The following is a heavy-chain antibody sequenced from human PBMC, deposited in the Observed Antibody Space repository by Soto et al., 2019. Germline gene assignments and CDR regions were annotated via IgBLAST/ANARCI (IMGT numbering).Heavy chain of an antibody. CDR1: GGSFSSEYYH. D-gene: IGHD2-21*02. CDR3: AREDDGGDRDYYGLDV. V-gene: IGHV4-30-4*08. J-gene: IGHJ6*02. Sequence: QVQLQQSGPGLVKPSQTLSLTCTVSGGSFSSEYYHWTWIGHPPGKGLEWIGYIHYSGSIIYNPSFKSRVTISVDTSKNQFSLQLSSVTAADTAVYFCAREDDGGDRDYYGLDVWGQGTTVTVSS. CDR2: IHYSGSI.